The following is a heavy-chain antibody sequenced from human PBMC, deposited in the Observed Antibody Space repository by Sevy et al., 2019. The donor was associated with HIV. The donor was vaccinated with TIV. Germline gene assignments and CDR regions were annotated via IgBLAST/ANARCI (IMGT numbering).Heavy chain of an antibody. D-gene: IGHD6-13*01. CDR3: AREAVYSSSWYGAFDY. CDR1: GFTFNTYT. CDR2: ISFDGSNK. Sequence: GGSLRLSCAASGFTFNTYTMHWVRQAPGKELEWVTFISFDGSNKDYADSVRGRFTISRDNSKNTLYLQMNSLRAEDTAVYYCAREAVYSSSWYGAFDYWGQGTVVTVSS. V-gene: IGHV3-30*04. J-gene: IGHJ4*02.